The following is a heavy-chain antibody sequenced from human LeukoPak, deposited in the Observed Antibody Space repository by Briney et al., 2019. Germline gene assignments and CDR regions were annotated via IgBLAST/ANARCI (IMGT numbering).Heavy chain of an antibody. CDR1: GFTFDDYA. D-gene: IGHD3-10*01. J-gene: IGHJ6*02. CDR3: AKDTYYYGSGSYPPNYYYYGMDV. CDR2: ISWNSGCM. Sequence: GGSPRLSCAASGFTFDDYAMHWVRHAPGKGLEWVSGISWNSGCMGYADSVKGRFTISRDNAKNSLYLQMNSLRAEDTALYYCAKDTYYYGSGSYPPNYYYYGMDVWGQGTTVTVSS. V-gene: IGHV3-9*01.